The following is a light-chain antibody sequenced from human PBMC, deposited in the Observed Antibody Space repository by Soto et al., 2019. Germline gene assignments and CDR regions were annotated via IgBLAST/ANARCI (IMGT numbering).Light chain of an antibody. J-gene: IGLJ3*02. V-gene: IGLV2-11*01. CDR1: SSDVGGYNY. Sequence: QSALTQPRSVSGSPGQSVTISCTGTSSDVGGYNYVSWYQQHPGKAPKLMIYDVNKRPSGVPDRFSCSKSGNTASLTISGLQAADEADYYCCAYAGGWVFGGGTKVAVL. CDR3: CAYAGGWV. CDR2: DVN.